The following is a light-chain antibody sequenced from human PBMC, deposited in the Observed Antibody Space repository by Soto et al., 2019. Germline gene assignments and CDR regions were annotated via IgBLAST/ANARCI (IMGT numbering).Light chain of an antibody. CDR3: CSYAGSYTFV. CDR2: DVS. V-gene: IGLV2-11*01. CDR1: ASDVGGYSY. Sequence: QSVLTQPRSVSGSPGQSVTISCTGTASDVGGYSYVSWYQQHPGKVPKLIIYDVSKWPSGVHDRFSGSKSGNTASLTISGLQAEDEGDYYCCSYAGSYTFVFXTGTKGTVL. J-gene: IGLJ1*01.